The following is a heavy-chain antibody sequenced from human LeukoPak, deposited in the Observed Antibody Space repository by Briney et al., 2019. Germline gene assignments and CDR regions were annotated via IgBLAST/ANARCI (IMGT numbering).Heavy chain of an antibody. CDR3: ARVFHTYSSGWYWFDP. Sequence: PGGSLRLSCAASGFTFSSYSMNWVRQAPGKGLERVSSISSSSYIYYADSVKGRFTISRDNAKNSLYLQMNSLRAEDTAVYYCARVFHTYSSGWYWFDPWGQGTLVTVSS. J-gene: IGHJ5*02. CDR2: ISSSSYI. D-gene: IGHD6-19*01. V-gene: IGHV3-21*01. CDR1: GFTFSSYS.